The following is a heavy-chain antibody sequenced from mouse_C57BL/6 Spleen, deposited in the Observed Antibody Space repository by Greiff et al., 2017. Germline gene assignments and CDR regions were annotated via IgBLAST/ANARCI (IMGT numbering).Heavy chain of an antibody. D-gene: IGHD2-2*01. CDR2: ISYDGST. CDR1: GYSFTSGYY. J-gene: IGHJ3*01. CDR3: TRGVTSWFAY. V-gene: IGHV3-6*01. Sequence: EVKLQESGPGLVKPSQSLSLTCSVTGYSFTSGYYWNWIRQFPGNKLEWMGYISYDGSTNYNPSLKSRISITRDTSKNKFFLKLNSVTTEDTATCYCTRGVTSWFAYWGPGALVTVSA.